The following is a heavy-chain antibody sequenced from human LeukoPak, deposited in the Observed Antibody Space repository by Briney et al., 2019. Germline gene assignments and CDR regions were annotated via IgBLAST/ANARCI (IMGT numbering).Heavy chain of an antibody. CDR3: AKVSGLRYFDRYIYYFDY. CDR1: GFTFSDYY. V-gene: IGHV3-11*01. CDR2: ISSSGSTI. J-gene: IGHJ4*02. Sequence: PGGSLRLSCVASGFTFSDYYMSWIRQAPGKGLEWVSYISSSGSTIYYADSVKGRFTISRDNAKNSLYLQMNSLRSEDTAVYYCAKVSGLRYFDRYIYYFDYWGQGTLVTVSS. D-gene: IGHD3-9*01.